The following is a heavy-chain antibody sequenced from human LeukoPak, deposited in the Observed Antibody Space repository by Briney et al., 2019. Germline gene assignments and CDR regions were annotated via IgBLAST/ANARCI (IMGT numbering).Heavy chain of an antibody. J-gene: IGHJ4*02. V-gene: IGHV3-7*03. CDR2: INRDGTKT. CDR1: GFTFSSYG. Sequence: GGSLRLSCAASGFTFSSYGMHWVRQAPGKGLEWVPNINRDGTKTTYVDSVKGRFTITSDNAKNSLSLHMSSLRADDTDVYYCATAPAAADSCWGQGTLVAVSS. CDR3: ATAPAAADSC. D-gene: IGHD6-13*01.